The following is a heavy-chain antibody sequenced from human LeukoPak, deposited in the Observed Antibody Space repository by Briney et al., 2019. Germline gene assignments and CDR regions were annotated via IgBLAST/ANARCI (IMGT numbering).Heavy chain of an antibody. J-gene: IGHJ3*02. D-gene: IGHD1-14*01. Sequence: SETLSLTCTVSGGSISTSNYYWGWIRQPPGKGLEWIGNIFYSGSTYYSPSLKSRVTISLDTSRNQFSLKLTSVTAADTAVYYCASQSGNGDEQTHAFDIWGQGTMVTVSS. CDR1: GGSISTSNYY. CDR2: IFYSGST. CDR3: ASQSGNGDEQTHAFDI. V-gene: IGHV4-39*07.